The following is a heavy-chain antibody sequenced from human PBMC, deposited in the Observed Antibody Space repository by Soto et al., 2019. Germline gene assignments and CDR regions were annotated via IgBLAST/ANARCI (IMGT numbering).Heavy chain of an antibody. D-gene: IGHD6-6*01. Sequence: QVQLQESGPGLVKPSETLSLTCTVSGGSISSYYWSWIRQPPGKGLEWIGYIYYSGSTNYNPSLKSRVTISVDTSKNQFSLKLSSVTAADTAVYCCARHKGEYSSSSFDYWGQGTLVTVSS. CDR3: ARHKGEYSSSSFDY. J-gene: IGHJ4*02. CDR2: IYYSGST. CDR1: GGSISSYY. V-gene: IGHV4-59*08.